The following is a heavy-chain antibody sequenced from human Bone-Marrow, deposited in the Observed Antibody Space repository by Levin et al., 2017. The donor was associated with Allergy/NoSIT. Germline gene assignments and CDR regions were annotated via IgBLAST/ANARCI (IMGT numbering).Heavy chain of an antibody. CDR1: GYSFTSQW. CDR3: VRLAGIPDWFDP. V-gene: IGHV5-51*01. J-gene: IGHJ5*02. CDR2: IYPGDSDT. D-gene: IGHD5-18*01. Sequence: AASVKVSCKASGYSFTSQWIGWVRQMPGKGLEWMGIIYPGDSDTRYSPSFQGQVTISADKSINTAYLQWNSLKASDTAMYYCVRLAGIPDWFDPWGQGTLVTVSS.